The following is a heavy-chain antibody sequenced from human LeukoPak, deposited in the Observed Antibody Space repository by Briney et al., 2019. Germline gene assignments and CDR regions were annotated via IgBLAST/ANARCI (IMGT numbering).Heavy chain of an antibody. CDR2: ISSNGGST. Sequence: GGSLRLSCSHSGFTLSKYAMLCVRQAPGKGLEYVSAISSNGGSTYYADSVKGRFTISRDNSKNTLYLQPRSLRAEDTARSYCVNALRYYRPGISEFSTQYYFDYWGQGSPVAVSS. CDR3: VNALRYYRPGISEFSTQYYFDY. V-gene: IGHV3-64D*06. D-gene: IGHD3-10*01. CDR1: GFTLSKYA. J-gene: IGHJ4*02.